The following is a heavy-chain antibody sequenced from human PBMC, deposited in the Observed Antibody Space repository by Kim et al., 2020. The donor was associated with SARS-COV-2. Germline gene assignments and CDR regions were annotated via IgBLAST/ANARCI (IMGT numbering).Heavy chain of an antibody. Sequence: GGSLRLSCAASGFTFSSFWMSWVRQAPGKGLEWVAKIKQDGSEKYYVDSVKGRFTISRDNAKNSLYLQMNSLRAEDTAVYYCASEPKSSMIVDNYCFDYWGQGTLVTVSS. CDR2: IKQDGSEK. J-gene: IGHJ4*02. D-gene: IGHD3-22*01. V-gene: IGHV3-7*01. CDR3: ASEPKSSMIVDNYCFDY. CDR1: GFTFSSFW.